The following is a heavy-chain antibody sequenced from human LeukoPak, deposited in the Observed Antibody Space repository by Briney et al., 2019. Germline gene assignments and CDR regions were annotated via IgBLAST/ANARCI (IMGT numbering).Heavy chain of an antibody. D-gene: IGHD4-17*01. CDR2: ISSGSTTI. CDR3: ARDYYGDYLFDH. J-gene: IGHJ4*02. V-gene: IGHV3-48*02. Sequence: PGGSLRLSCAASGFTFSSYSMNWVRQAPGKGLEWVSYISSGSTTIYYAASVKGRFTIFRDNAKNSLYLQMNSLRDEDTAVYFCARDYYGDYLFDHWGQGTLVTVSS. CDR1: GFTFSSYS.